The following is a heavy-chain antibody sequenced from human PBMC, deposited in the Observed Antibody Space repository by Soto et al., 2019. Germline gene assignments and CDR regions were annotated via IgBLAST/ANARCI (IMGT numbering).Heavy chain of an antibody. CDR3: ASGIAARLRYYYYYMDV. D-gene: IGHD6-6*01. CDR1: GGTFSSYA. V-gene: IGHV1-69*10. Sequence: ASVKVSCKASGGTFSSYAISWVRQAPGQGLEWMGGFNPNDGKTNYAQKFQGRVTMTEDTSTDTAYMELSSLRSEDTAVYYCASGIAARLRYYYYYMDVWGKGTTVTVSS. J-gene: IGHJ6*03. CDR2: FNPNDGKT.